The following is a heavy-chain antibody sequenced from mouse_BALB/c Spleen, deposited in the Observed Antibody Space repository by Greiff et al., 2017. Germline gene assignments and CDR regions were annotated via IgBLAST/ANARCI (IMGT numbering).Heavy chain of an antibody. V-gene: IGHV5-9-4*01. CDR2: ISSGGSYT. Sequence: EVQLVESGGGLVKPGGSLKLSCAASGFTFSSYAMSWVRQSPEKRLEWVAEISSGGSYTYYPDTVTGRFTISRDNAKNTLYLEMSSLRSEDTAMYYCARGGVTDAYWGQGTLVTVSA. CDR3: ARGGVTDAY. CDR1: GFTFSSYA. D-gene: IGHD2-2*01. J-gene: IGHJ3*01.